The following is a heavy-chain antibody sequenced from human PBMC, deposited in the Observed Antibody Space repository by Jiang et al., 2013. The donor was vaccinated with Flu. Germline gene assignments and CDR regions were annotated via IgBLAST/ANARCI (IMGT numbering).Heavy chain of an antibody. Sequence: GAEVKKPGSSVKVSCRASGGTFSSYAISWVRQAPGQGLEWMGRIIPILGIANYAQKFQGRVTITADKSTSTAYMELSSLRSEDTAVYYCARDLGDCSGGSCYSTELDVWGQGTTVTVSS. D-gene: IGHD2-15*01. J-gene: IGHJ6*02. CDR3: ARDLGDCSGGSCYSTELDV. V-gene: IGHV1-69*04. CDR1: GGTFSSYA. CDR2: IIPILGIA.